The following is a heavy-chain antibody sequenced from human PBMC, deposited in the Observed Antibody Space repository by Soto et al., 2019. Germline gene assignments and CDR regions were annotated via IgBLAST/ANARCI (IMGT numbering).Heavy chain of an antibody. CDR3: AREAVAGPFFDY. D-gene: IGHD6-19*01. V-gene: IGHV4-59*01. J-gene: IGHJ4*02. Sequence: QVQLQESGPGLVKPSETLSLTCTVSGGSMSSYYWRWIRQPPGKGLEWIGYSYYSGSTNYNPSLKSRVTISVDTSKNQFSLKLRSVTAADTAVYYCAREAVAGPFFDYWGQGTLVTVSS. CDR2: SYYSGST. CDR1: GGSMSSYY.